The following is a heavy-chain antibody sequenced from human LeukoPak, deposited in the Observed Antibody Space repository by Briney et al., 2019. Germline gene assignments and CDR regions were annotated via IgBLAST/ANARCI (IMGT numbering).Heavy chain of an antibody. V-gene: IGHV3-48*03. J-gene: IGHJ4*02. CDR1: GFTLSSYE. D-gene: IGHD3-22*01. CDR2: ISSSGSTI. CDR3: ARGDYYDSSGYYYGFDY. Sequence: GGSLRLSCAASGFTLSSYEMNWVRQAPGKGLEWVSYISSSGSTIYYADSVKGRFTISRDNAKNSLYLQMNSLRAEDTAVYYCARGDYYDSSGYYYGFDYWGQGTLVTVSS.